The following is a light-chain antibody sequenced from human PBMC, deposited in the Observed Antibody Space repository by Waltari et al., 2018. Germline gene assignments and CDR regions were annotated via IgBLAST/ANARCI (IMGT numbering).Light chain of an antibody. CDR2: DKN. CDR3: HSRDASGVAGS. Sequence: SSELTQDPAVSVAMGQTVRITCQGDSLRSYYASWYQQRPGQAPILVIYDKNNRPSGVPARFSGSSSHNTGSLTITGGQAEDEASYYCHSRDASGVAGSFGGGTKLTVL. J-gene: IGLJ2*01. CDR1: SLRSYY. V-gene: IGLV3-19*01.